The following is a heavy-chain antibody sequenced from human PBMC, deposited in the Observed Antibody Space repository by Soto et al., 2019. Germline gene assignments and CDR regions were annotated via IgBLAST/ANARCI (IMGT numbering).Heavy chain of an antibody. Sequence: SETLSLTCTVSSGSISSGGNYWSWIRQHPGKGLEWIGYIYYSGSTHYNPSLKSRVTILVDTSKNQFSVKLSSVTAADTAVYYCASAFMPGYCSGGTCYRHFQHWGQGTLVTVS. CDR2: IYYSGST. V-gene: IGHV4-31*02. CDR1: SGSISSGGNY. D-gene: IGHD2-15*01. CDR3: ASAFMPGYCSGGTCYRHFQH. J-gene: IGHJ1*01.